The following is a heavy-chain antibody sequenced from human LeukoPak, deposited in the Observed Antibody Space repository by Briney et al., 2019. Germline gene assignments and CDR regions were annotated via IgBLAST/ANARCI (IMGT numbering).Heavy chain of an antibody. CDR2: ISSSGSTI. Sequence: PGGSLRLSRAASGFTFSDYYMSWLRQAPGKGLEWVSYISSSGSTIYYADSVKGRFTISRDNAKHSLYLQMNSLRAEDTAVYYCASQSSGWYSYYYYYGMDVWGQGTTVTVSS. V-gene: IGHV3-11*01. CDR1: GFTFSDYY. J-gene: IGHJ6*02. D-gene: IGHD6-19*01. CDR3: ASQSSGWYSYYYYYGMDV.